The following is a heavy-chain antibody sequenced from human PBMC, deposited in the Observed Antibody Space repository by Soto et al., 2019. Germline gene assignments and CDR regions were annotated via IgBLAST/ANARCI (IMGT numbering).Heavy chain of an antibody. V-gene: IGHV1-46*01. D-gene: IGHD3-22*01. CDR3: ARDQPRVKSDYDSLAVRVDN. Sequence: ASVKVSCKASGYTFTSYCMHWVRQAPGQGLEWMGIINPGGGSTSYAQKFQGRVTMTRDTSTSTVYMELSSLRSEDTAVYYCARDQPRVKSDYDSLAVRVDNSGEGTVVTVFS. CDR2: INPGGGST. J-gene: IGHJ4*02. CDR1: GYTFTSYC.